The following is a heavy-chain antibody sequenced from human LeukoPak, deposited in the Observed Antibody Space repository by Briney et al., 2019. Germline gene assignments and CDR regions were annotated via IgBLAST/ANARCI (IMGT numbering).Heavy chain of an antibody. J-gene: IGHJ4*02. CDR2: ISYDGSNK. CDR1: GFTFSSYA. CDR3: ARDRQQLGIFDY. D-gene: IGHD6-13*01. Sequence: PGGSLRLSCAASGFTFSSYAMHWARQAPGKGLEWVAVISYDGSNKYYADSVKGRFTISRDNSKNTLYLQMNSLRAEDTAVYYCARDRQQLGIFDYWGQGTLVTVSS. V-gene: IGHV3-30*04.